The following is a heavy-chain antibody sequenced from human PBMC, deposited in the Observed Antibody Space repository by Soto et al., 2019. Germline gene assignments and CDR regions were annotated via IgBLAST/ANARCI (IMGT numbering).Heavy chain of an antibody. Sequence: KPSETLSLTCTVSGGSVSSGSYYWSWIRQPPGKGLEWIGYIYYSGSTNYNPSLKSRVTISVDTSKNQFSLKLSSVTAADTAVYYCARLRFLEWLVNWFDPWGQGXLVTV. D-gene: IGHD3-3*01. CDR1: GGSVSSGSYY. J-gene: IGHJ5*02. V-gene: IGHV4-61*01. CDR2: IYYSGST. CDR3: ARLRFLEWLVNWFDP.